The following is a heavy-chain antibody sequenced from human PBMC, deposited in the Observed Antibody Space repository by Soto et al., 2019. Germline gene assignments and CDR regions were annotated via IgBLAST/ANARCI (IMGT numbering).Heavy chain of an antibody. CDR3: ARDGSSSWYKRDHYYYYMDV. CDR1: GYTFTGYY. CDR2: INPNSGGT. Sequence: ASVKVSCKASGYTFTGYYMHWVRQAPGQGLEWMGWINPNSGGTNYAQKFQGWVTMTRDTSISTAYMELSRLRSDDTAVYYCARDGSSSWYKRDHYYYYMDVWGKGTTVTVSS. J-gene: IGHJ6*03. D-gene: IGHD6-13*01. V-gene: IGHV1-2*04.